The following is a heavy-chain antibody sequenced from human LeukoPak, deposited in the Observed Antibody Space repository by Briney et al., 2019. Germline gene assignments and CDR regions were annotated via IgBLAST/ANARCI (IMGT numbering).Heavy chain of an antibody. V-gene: IGHV3-48*02. Sequence: HPGGPLRLSCAASGFTFSSYSMNWVRQAPGKGLEWVAYIKSSGRAINYADSVKGRFTISRDNAKNSLYLQMNSLRDEDTAVYYCVRDPDALDFWGQGTPV. CDR2: IKSSGRAI. CDR3: VRDPDALDF. J-gene: IGHJ4*02. CDR1: GFTFSSYS.